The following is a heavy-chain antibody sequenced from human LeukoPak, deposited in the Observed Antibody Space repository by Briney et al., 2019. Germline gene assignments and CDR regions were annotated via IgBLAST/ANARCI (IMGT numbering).Heavy chain of an antibody. V-gene: IGHV4-59*01. Sequence: PSETLSLTCTVSGGSISSYYWSWIRQPPGKGLEWIGYIYYSGSTNYNPSLKSRVTISVDTSKNQFSLKLSSVTAADTAVYYCARALSPLGYYYMDVWGKGTTVTISS. CDR1: GGSISSYY. D-gene: IGHD7-27*01. J-gene: IGHJ6*03. CDR3: ARALSPLGYYYMDV. CDR2: IYYSGST.